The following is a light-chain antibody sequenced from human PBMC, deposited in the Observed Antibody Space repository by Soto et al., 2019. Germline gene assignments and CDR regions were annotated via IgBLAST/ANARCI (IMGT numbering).Light chain of an antibody. J-gene: IGKJ1*01. Sequence: EIVMTQSPATLSVSPGERATLSCRASQSVSSYLAWYQQKPGQAPRLLIYGASTRATGIPARFSGSGSGTEFTLTISSLQSEDFAVYYCQQYSDWPPWTFGPGTKVEI. CDR1: QSVSSY. CDR3: QQYSDWPPWT. CDR2: GAS. V-gene: IGKV3-15*01.